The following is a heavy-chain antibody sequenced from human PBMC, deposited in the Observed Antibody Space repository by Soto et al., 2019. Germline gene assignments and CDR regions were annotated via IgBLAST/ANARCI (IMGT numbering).Heavy chain of an antibody. CDR1: GYTFTSYG. CDR3: ARGYSSAWYGQDV. V-gene: IGHV1-46*03. J-gene: IGHJ6*02. CDR2: INPSGGST. Sequence: ASGKVSCKASGYTFTSYGISWVRQAPGQGLEWMGIINPSGGSTSYAQKFQGRVTMTRDTSTSTVYMELSSLRSEDTAVYYFARGYSSAWYGQDVWGQGTTVTVSS. D-gene: IGHD6-19*01.